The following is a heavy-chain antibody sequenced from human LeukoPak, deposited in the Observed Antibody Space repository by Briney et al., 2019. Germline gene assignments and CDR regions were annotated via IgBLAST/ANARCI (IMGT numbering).Heavy chain of an antibody. CDR1: GFTFSSFG. Sequence: GGSLRLSCAASGFTFSSFGMYWVRQAPAKGLEWVAIISHDGSSEFYADSVKGRFTISRDISKNTLYLQMNSLRAEDTAVYYCARDFPWFDLWGQGTLVTVSS. CDR2: ISHDGSSE. V-gene: IGHV3-30*03. CDR3: ARDFPWFDL. J-gene: IGHJ5*02.